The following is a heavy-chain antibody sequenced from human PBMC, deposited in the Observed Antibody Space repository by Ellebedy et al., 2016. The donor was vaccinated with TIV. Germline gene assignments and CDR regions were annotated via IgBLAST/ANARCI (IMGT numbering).Heavy chain of an antibody. D-gene: IGHD5/OR15-5a*01. V-gene: IGHV4-59*01. Sequence: MPSETLSLTYTVSGGSISNYYWSWIRQPPGKGLEWIGYIYYSGSTNYNPSLKSRVTMSVDTSKNQFSLKLNSVTAADTAIYYCARGVRGLDYWGQGTLVIVSS. CDR3: ARGVRGLDY. CDR1: GGSISNYY. CDR2: IYYSGST. J-gene: IGHJ4*02.